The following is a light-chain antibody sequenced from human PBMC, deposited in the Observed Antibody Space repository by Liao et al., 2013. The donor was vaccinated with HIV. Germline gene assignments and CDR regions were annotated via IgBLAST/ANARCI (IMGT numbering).Light chain of an antibody. Sequence: SYVLTQPPSVSVAPGKTASITCGGNNVGSKSVHWYQRKPGQAPVLVIYYDSDRPSGIPERFSGSNSGNTATLTISGTQAMDEADYYCQAWDSSTLYVFGTGTKVTVL. CDR2: YDS. V-gene: IGLV3-21*01. J-gene: IGLJ1*01. CDR3: QAWDSSTLYV. CDR1: NVGSKS.